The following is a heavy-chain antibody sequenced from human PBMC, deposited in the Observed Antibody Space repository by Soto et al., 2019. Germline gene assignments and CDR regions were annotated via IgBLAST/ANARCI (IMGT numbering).Heavy chain of an antibody. CDR1: GYTFTNYW. Sequence: GESLKISCQGSGYTFTNYWIGWVRQMPGKGLEWMGIIYPGDSDARYSPSFQDHFTFPVDKPISTAYLQWTSLRASDTAIYYCAKEFSMESFDFWGRETLVTV. CDR3: AKEFSMESFDF. V-gene: IGHV5-51*04. D-gene: IGHD3-3*01. CDR2: IYPGDSDA. J-gene: IGHJ4*02.